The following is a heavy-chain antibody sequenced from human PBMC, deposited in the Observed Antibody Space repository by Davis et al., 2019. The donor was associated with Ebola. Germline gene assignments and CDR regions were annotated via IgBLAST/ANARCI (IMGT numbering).Heavy chain of an antibody. Sequence: SVKVSCKASGGTFSSYAISWVRQAPGQGLEWMGGIIPIFGTANYAQKFQGRVTITADKSTSTAYMELSSLRSEDTAVYYCARDRGPSGSYYVNWFDPWGQGTLVTVSS. CDR1: GGTFSSYA. V-gene: IGHV1-69*06. J-gene: IGHJ5*02. CDR2: IIPIFGTA. D-gene: IGHD1-26*01. CDR3: ARDRGPSGSYYVNWFDP.